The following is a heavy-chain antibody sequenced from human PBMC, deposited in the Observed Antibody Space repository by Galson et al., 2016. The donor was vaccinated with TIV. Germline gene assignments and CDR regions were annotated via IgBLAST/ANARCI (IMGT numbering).Heavy chain of an antibody. CDR1: GFTFNTNT. J-gene: IGHJ4*02. V-gene: IGHV3-23*01. Sequence: SLRLSCAASGFTFNTNTMSWIRQAPGKGLEWVSTSSGSGDTIYYADSVMGRFTISRDNSKGTLYLQMSSLRVDDTAIYYCAKTQVDIVVAPAATPGYYFDYWGQGTLVTVSS. CDR2: SSGSGDTI. CDR3: AKTQVDIVVAPAATPGYYFDY. D-gene: IGHD2-2*02.